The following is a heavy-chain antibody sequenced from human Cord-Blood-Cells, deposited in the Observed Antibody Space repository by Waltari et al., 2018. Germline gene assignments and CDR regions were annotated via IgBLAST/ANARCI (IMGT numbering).Heavy chain of an antibody. J-gene: IGHJ4*02. D-gene: IGHD1-26*01. Sequence: QLQLQESGPGLVKPSETLSLTCTVSGGSISSSSYYWGWIRQPPGKGLEWIGSIYYSGVTYYNPSLKSRVPISVDTSKNQFSLRLSSVTAADTAVYYCARRWAPIVGATTFDYWGQGTLVTVSS. V-gene: IGHV4-39*01. CDR2: IYYSGVT. CDR1: GGSISSSSYY. CDR3: ARRWAPIVGATTFDY.